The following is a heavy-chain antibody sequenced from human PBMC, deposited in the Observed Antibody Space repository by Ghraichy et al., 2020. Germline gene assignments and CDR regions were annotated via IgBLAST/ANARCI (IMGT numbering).Heavy chain of an antibody. J-gene: IGHJ4*02. Sequence: SLNISCAASGFTFDDYAMHWVRQAPGKGLEWVSGISWNSGSLGYADSVKGRFTMSRDNAKNSLYLQMNSLRAEDTAFYYCAKDIGDFWSGSTFHYWGQGTLVTVSS. CDR3: AKDIGDFWSGSTFHY. CDR2: ISWNSGSL. V-gene: IGHV3-9*01. D-gene: IGHD3-3*01. CDR1: GFTFDDYA.